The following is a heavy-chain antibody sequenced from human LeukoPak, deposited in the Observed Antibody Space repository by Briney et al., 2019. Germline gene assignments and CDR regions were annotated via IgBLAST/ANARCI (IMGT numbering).Heavy chain of an antibody. CDR2: ISTISTYI. D-gene: IGHD2-2*01. V-gene: IGHV3-21*06. CDR1: GFAFSSYN. Sequence: PGGSLRLSCAASGFAFSSYNMKWVRQAPGKGLEWVSFISTISTYIYYADSVKGRFTVSRDNSKNLLYLQMDSLRVEDTAVYYCARAGTCSSTSCDGGIEYWGQGTLVTVSS. J-gene: IGHJ4*02. CDR3: ARAGTCSSTSCDGGIEY.